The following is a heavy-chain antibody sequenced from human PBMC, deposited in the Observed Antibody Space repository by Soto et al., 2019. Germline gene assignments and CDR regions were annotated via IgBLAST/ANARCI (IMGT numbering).Heavy chain of an antibody. V-gene: IGHV4-4*02. CDR3: ASRDPGTSVDY. Sequence: SETLSLTCAVSGGSFTSNNWWTWVRQPPGQGLEWIGEIYRTGSTNYNPSLKSRVTISLNKSENQFSLKVTSLTAADTAVYYCASRDPGTSVDYWGQGTLVTVSS. D-gene: IGHD1-7*01. J-gene: IGHJ4*02. CDR2: IYRTGST. CDR1: GGSFTSNNW.